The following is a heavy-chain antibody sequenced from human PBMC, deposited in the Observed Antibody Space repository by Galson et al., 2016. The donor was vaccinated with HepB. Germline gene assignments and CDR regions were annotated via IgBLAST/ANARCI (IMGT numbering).Heavy chain of an antibody. CDR3: ARNNTVIDGYLDY. J-gene: IGHJ4*02. CDR2: ISHDGSYK. D-gene: IGHD4-17*01. CDR1: GFTFSRHS. Sequence: SLRLSCAGSGFTFSRHSMQWVRQAPGKGLEWVAVISHDGSYKNFADSVKGRFTISRDNAKHTVFLQMTSLRPEDTAVYYCARNNTVIDGYLDYWGQGALVTVSS. V-gene: IGHV3-30*04.